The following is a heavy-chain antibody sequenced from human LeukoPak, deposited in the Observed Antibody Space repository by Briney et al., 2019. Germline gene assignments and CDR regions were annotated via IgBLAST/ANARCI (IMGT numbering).Heavy chain of an antibody. V-gene: IGHV4-30-2*01. D-gene: IGHD3-22*01. CDR3: ARARDSSGYFFSDY. Sequence: SETLSLTCTVSGGSISSSSYYWGWIRQPPGKGLEWIGYIYHSGSTYYNPSLKSRVTISVDRSKNQFSLKLSSVTAADTAVYYCARARDSSGYFFSDYWGQGTLVTVSS. J-gene: IGHJ4*02. CDR1: GGSISSSSYY. CDR2: IYHSGST.